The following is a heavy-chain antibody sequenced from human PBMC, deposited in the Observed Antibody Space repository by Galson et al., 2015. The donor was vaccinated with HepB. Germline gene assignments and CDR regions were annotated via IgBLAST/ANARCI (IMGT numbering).Heavy chain of an antibody. CDR1: GGTFSSYA. CDR3: ARGEGEWSPFYYYYYYMDV. CDR2: IIPIFGTA. J-gene: IGHJ6*03. Sequence: SVKVSCKASGGTFSSYAISWVRQAPGQGLEWMGGIIPIFGTANYAQKFQGRVTITADESTSTAYMELSSLRSEDTAVYYCARGEGEWSPFYYYYYYMDVWGKGTTVTVSS. V-gene: IGHV1-69*13. D-gene: IGHD3-3*01.